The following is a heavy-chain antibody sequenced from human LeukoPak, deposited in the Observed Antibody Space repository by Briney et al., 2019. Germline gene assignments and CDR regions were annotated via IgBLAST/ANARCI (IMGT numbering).Heavy chain of an antibody. CDR3: AKDRRTYSGPGVIDY. CDR2: ISGSGGST. Sequence: GGSLRLSCAASGFTFSSYEMNWARQAPGKRLEWVSAISGSGGSTYYADSVKGRFTISRDNSKNTLYLQMNSLRAEDTAVYYCAKDRRTYSGPGVIDYWGQGTLVTVSS. J-gene: IGHJ4*02. D-gene: IGHD1-26*01. V-gene: IGHV3-23*01. CDR1: GFTFSSYE.